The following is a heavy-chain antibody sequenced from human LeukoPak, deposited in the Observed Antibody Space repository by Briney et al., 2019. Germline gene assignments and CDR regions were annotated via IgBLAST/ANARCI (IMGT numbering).Heavy chain of an antibody. D-gene: IGHD3-10*01. J-gene: IGHJ3*02. CDR1: GFTFSDYY. Sequence: GGSLRLSCAASGFTFSDYYMSWIRQAPGKGLEWVSYISSSGSTIYYADSVKGRFTISRDNAKNTLYLQMNSLRAEDTAMYYCARVSGSRNYYFGAFDIWGQGTMVTVSS. CDR2: ISSSGSTI. V-gene: IGHV3-11*04. CDR3: ARVSGSRNYYFGAFDI.